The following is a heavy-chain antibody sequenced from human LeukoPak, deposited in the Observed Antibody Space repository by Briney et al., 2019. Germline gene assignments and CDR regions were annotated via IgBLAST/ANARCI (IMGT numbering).Heavy chain of an antibody. V-gene: IGHV4-59*01. D-gene: IGHD1-26*01. CDR1: GGSISSYY. Sequence: SETLSLTCTVSGGSISSYYWSWIRQPPGKGLEWIGYIYYSGSTNYNPSLKSRVTISVDTSKNQFSLKLSSVTAADTAVYYCARRELPYKARENYGMDVWGQGTTVTVSS. CDR2: IYYSGST. J-gene: IGHJ6*02. CDR3: ARRELPYKARENYGMDV.